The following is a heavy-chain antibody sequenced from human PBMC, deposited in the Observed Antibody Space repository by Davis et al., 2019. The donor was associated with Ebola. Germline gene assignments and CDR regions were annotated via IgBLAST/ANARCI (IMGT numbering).Heavy chain of an antibody. J-gene: IGHJ4*02. Sequence: AASVKVSCKASGYTFTSYGISWVRQAPGQGLEWMGWISAYNGNTHYAQKLHGRVTMTTDTSTSTAYMELRSLRSDDTAVYYGARISTTFYPGIDYWGQGTLVTVSS. CDR2: ISAYNGNT. CDR1: GYTFTSYG. D-gene: IGHD1-1*01. V-gene: IGHV1-18*01. CDR3: ARISTTFYPGIDY.